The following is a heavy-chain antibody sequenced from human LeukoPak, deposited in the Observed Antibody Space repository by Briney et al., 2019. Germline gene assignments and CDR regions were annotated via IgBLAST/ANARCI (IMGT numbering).Heavy chain of an antibody. CDR2: ISGSGGSP. V-gene: IGHV3-23*01. D-gene: IGHD3-22*01. J-gene: IGHJ4*02. CDR1: GFTFSSYA. CDR3: AKPHYYYDTRRYSAGDH. Sequence: GGSLRLSCAASGFTFSSYAMSWVRQASGKGLEWLSDISGSGGSPYYADSVKGRFTISRDNSKNTLYLQMNSLRAEDTAVYYCAKPHYYYDTRRYSAGDHWGQGTLVTVSS.